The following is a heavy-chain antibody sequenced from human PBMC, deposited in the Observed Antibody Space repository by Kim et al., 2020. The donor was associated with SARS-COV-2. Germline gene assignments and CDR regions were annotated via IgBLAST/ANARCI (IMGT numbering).Heavy chain of an antibody. Sequence: SETLSLTCAVYGGSFSGYYWSWIRQPPGKVLEWIGEINHSGSTNYNPSLKSRVTISVDTSKNQFSLKLSSVTAADTAVYYCASATYYYDSSRERWFDPWGQGTLVTVSS. CDR2: INHSGST. CDR3: ASATYYYDSSRERWFDP. CDR1: GGSFSGYY. V-gene: IGHV4-34*01. D-gene: IGHD3-22*01. J-gene: IGHJ5*02.